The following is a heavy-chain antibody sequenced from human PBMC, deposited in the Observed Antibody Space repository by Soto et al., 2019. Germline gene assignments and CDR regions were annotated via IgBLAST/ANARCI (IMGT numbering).Heavy chain of an antibody. CDR3: ARERVYCSGGSCYAFGYYYGMDV. D-gene: IGHD2-15*01. CDR1: GFTFSSYS. CDR2: ISSSSSTI. V-gene: IGHV3-48*02. Sequence: PGGSLRLSCAASGFTFSSYSMNWVRQAPGKGLEWVSYISSSSSTIYYADSVKGRFTISRDNAKNSLYLQMNSLRDEDTAVYYCARERVYCSGGSCYAFGYYYGMDVWGQGTTVTVSS. J-gene: IGHJ6*02.